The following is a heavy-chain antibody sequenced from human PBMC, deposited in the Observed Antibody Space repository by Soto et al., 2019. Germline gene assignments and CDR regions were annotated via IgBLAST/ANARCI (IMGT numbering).Heavy chain of an antibody. Sequence: QVQLQESGPGLVKPSQTLSLTCTVSGGSISSGGYYWTWIRQHPGKGLEWIGYNYYSGITYYNPSLKSRVTISLDPSKNQFSLKLSSGTAADTAVYYCARGSSIAGLYYGMDVWGQGTTVTVSS. J-gene: IGHJ6*02. CDR1: GGSISSGGYY. CDR3: ARGSSIAGLYYGMDV. CDR2: NYYSGIT. D-gene: IGHD6-6*01. V-gene: IGHV4-31*03.